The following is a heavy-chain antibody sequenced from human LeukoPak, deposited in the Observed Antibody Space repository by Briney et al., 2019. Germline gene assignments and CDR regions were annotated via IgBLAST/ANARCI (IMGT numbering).Heavy chain of an antibody. Sequence: TSETLSLTCAVSGGSISSGGYSWSWIRQPPGKGLEWIGYIYHSGSTYYNPSLKSRVTISVDRSKNQFSLKLSSVTAADTAVYYCARGLHYYYGSYFQHWGQGTLVTVSS. CDR3: ARGLHYYYGSYFQH. J-gene: IGHJ1*01. V-gene: IGHV4-30-2*01. CDR1: GGSISSGGYS. D-gene: IGHD3-10*01. CDR2: IYHSGST.